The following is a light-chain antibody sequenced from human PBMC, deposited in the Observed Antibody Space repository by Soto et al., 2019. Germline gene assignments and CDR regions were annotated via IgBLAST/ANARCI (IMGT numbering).Light chain of an antibody. CDR2: GAS. CDR3: EQYNNWPHA. V-gene: IGKV3-15*01. Sequence: EIVLPQSPATLSVSPVEIATISCRASQSISSKLAWYQQKPGQAPRLLIYGASTRATAIPARFSGSGSGTEFTLTISSLQSEDFAVYYCEQYNNWPHAFGGGTKVDIK. CDR1: QSISSK. J-gene: IGKJ4*01.